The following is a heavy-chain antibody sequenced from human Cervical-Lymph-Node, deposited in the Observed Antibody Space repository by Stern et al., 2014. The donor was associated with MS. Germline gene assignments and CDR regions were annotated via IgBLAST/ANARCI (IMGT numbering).Heavy chain of an antibody. CDR1: GYSFTNYW. Sequence: VQLVESGAEVKKPGESLKISCKGSGYSFTNYWIGWGRQMPGKGLEWMGIIYPGESDTRYSPSFQGHVTILTDKSLRNDSLQWNSLKASDTAMYYCARHCAKREQCAFDYWGQGTLVTVSS. D-gene: IGHD6-19*01. CDR3: ARHCAKREQCAFDY. V-gene: IGHV5-51*01. CDR2: IYPGESDT. J-gene: IGHJ4*02.